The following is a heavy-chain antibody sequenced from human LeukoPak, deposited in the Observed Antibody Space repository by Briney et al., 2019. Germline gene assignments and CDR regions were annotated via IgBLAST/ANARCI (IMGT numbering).Heavy chain of an antibody. D-gene: IGHD6-19*01. Sequence: GGSLRLSCAASGFTFSGSAVHWVRQASGKGLEWVAHIRSKADSHATAYAASVQGRFTISRDGSNNTAYLHMNSLKIEDAAVYFCSRHLYSSAWYEENWGQGTLVTVSS. J-gene: IGHJ4*02. V-gene: IGHV3-73*01. CDR1: GFTFSGSA. CDR3: SRHLYSSAWYEEN. CDR2: IRSKADSHAT.